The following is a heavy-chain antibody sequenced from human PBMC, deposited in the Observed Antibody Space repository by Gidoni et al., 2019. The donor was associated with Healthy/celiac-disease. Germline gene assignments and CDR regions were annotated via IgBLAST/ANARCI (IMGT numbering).Heavy chain of an antibody. J-gene: IGHJ3*02. Sequence: EVQLVQSGAEVKKPGESLKISCKGSGYSFTSYWIGWVRPMPGKGLEWMGIIYPGDSDTRDSPSFQGQGTSSADKSISTAYLQWSSLKAADTAMYYCARRGRRDGYNDAFDIWGQGTMVTASS. CDR3: ARRGRRDGYNDAFDI. V-gene: IGHV5-51*01. CDR2: IYPGDSDT. D-gene: IGHD5-12*01. CDR1: GYSFTSYW.